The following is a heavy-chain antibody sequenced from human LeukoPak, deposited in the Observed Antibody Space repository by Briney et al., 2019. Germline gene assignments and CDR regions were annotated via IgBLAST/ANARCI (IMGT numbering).Heavy chain of an antibody. J-gene: IGHJ4*02. D-gene: IGHD2-2*01. CDR1: GGPISSNIYY. Sequence: PSETLSLTCTVSGGPISSNIYYWDWIRQPPGKGLEWIGSIHYSGSTYYNPSLKSRVTISIDTSKNQFSLRLSSVTAADTAVYYCARGGYCSSTSCSDFDYWGQGTLVTVSS. CDR3: ARGGYCSSTSCSDFDY. V-gene: IGHV4-39*07. CDR2: IHYSGST.